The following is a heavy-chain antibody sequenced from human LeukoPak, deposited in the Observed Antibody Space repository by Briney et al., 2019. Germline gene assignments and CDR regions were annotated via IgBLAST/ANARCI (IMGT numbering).Heavy chain of an antibody. CDR2: ISYDGSNK. V-gene: IGHV3-30-3*01. Sequence: GGSLRLSCAASGFTLSSYAMHWVRQAPGKGLEWVAVISYDGSNKYYADSVKGRFTISRDNSKNTLYLQMNSLRAEDTAVYYCARDYYDSSGLGGYWGQGTLVTVSS. CDR3: ARDYYDSSGLGGY. J-gene: IGHJ4*02. CDR1: GFTLSSYA. D-gene: IGHD3-22*01.